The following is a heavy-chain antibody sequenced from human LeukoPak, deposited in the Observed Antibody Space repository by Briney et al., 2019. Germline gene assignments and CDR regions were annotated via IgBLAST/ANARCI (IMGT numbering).Heavy chain of an antibody. CDR2: INPNSGGT. CDR1: GYTFTGYY. V-gene: IGHV1-2*02. D-gene: IGHD3-9*01. J-gene: IGHJ6*03. Sequence: GASVKVSCKASGYTFTGYYMHWVRQAPGQGLEWMGWINPNSGGTNYAQKFQGRVTMTRDTSISTAYMELSRLRSDDTAVYYCARDPMYLRYFDWLPSYYMDVWGKGTTVTISS. CDR3: ARDPMYLRYFDWLPSYYMDV.